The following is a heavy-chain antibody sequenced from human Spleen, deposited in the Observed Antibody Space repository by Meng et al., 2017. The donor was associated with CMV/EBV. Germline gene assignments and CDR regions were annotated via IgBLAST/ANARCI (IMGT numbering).Heavy chain of an antibody. D-gene: IGHD2-15*01. J-gene: IGHJ4*02. CDR1: GGSVSSGSYY. V-gene: IGHV4-61*01. CDR3: ARSSSSYVYYYFDY. Sequence: SETLSLTCTVSGGSVSSGSYYWSWIRRPPGKGLEWIGYIYYSGSTKYNPSLKSRVTISVDTSKNQFSLKLSSLTAADTAVYYCARSSSSYVYYYFDYWGQGALVTVSS. CDR2: IYYSGST.